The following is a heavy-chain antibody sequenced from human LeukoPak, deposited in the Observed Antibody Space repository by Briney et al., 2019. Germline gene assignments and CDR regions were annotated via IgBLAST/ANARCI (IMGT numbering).Heavy chain of an antibody. D-gene: IGHD5-12*01. CDR3: TTDRPPEISGYGGNFDY. Sequence: PGGSLRLSCVASGFTFSTYGMSWVRQAPGKGLEWVGHIKSKTDGGTTDYAAPVKGRFTISRHDSKNTLFLQMNSLKTEDTAVYYCTTDRPPEISGYGGNFDYWGQGTLVTVSS. V-gene: IGHV3-15*01. CDR2: IKSKTDGGTT. CDR1: GFTFSTYG. J-gene: IGHJ4*02.